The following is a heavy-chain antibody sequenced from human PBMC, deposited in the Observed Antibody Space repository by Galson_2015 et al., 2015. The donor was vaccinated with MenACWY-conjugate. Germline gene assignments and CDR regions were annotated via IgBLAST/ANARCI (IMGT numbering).Heavy chain of an antibody. CDR1: GGSIDSYY. CDR3: VRRYCSGGSCHIFDS. D-gene: IGHD2-15*01. Sequence: ETLSLTCTVSGGSIDSYYWSWIRQPPGKGLEYIGGIYYSGSANYNPSLNSRVTISVDTSKKQFSLRLSSVTAADTATYYCVRRYCSGGSCHIFDSWGQGIMVIVSS. J-gene: IGHJ4*02. V-gene: IGHV4-59*08. CDR2: IYYSGSA.